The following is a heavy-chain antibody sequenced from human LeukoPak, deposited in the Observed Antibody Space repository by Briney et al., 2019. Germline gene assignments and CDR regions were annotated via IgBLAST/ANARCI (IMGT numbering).Heavy chain of an antibody. CDR2: IYYSGST. Sequence: SETLSLTCTVSGGSISSSSYYWGWIRQPPGKGLEWIGSIYYSGSTYYNPSLKSRVTISVDTSKNQFSLKLSSVTAADTAVYYCARESAAAYCGGDCSSDAFDIWGQGTMVTVSS. CDR3: ARESAAAYCGGDCSSDAFDI. J-gene: IGHJ3*02. CDR1: GGSISSSSYY. D-gene: IGHD2-21*02. V-gene: IGHV4-39*07.